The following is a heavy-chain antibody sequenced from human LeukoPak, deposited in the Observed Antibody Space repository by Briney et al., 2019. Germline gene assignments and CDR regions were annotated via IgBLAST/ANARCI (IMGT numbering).Heavy chain of an antibody. Sequence: GGSLRLSCAASGFTFSDYYMSWIRQAPGKGLEWVSYISSSSSYTNYADSVKGRFTISRDNAKNSLYLQMNSLRAEGTAVYYCARGDCSSTSCYASWGKHYYYYYGMDVWGKGTTVTVSS. CDR1: GFTFSDYY. J-gene: IGHJ6*04. CDR3: ARGDCSSTSCYASWGKHYYYYYGMDV. D-gene: IGHD2-2*01. CDR2: ISSSSSYT. V-gene: IGHV3-11*06.